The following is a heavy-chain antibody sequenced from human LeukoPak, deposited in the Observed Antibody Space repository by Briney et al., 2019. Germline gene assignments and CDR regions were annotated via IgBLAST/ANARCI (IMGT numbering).Heavy chain of an antibody. Sequence: KPGGSLRLSCAASGFTVSTNYMSWVRQPPGKGLDWIGIISNGGSTHYNPSLKSRVYISVDTSKNQFSLKLISVTAADTAAYYCARHRGLGVMSPYSDYWGQGTLVTVSS. CDR2: ISNGGST. CDR3: ARHRGLGVMSPYSDY. CDR1: GFTVSTNY. V-gene: IGHV4-39*01. D-gene: IGHD3-3*01. J-gene: IGHJ4*02.